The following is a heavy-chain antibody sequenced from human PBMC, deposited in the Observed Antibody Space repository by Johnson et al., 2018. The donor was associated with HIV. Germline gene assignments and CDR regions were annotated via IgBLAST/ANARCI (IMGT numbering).Heavy chain of an antibody. J-gene: IGHJ3*02. CDR2: ISSDGSST. CDR1: GFTFSTYW. D-gene: IGHD1-26*01. V-gene: IGHV3-74*02. Sequence: VQLVESGGGVVQPGRSLRLSCAASGFTFSTYWMHWVRQTPGKGLVWVSRISSDGSSTTYAVSVRGRFTISRDNAKNTLYLEMNGLRSEDTAVYYCARVEWELGAFDIWGQGTMVTVSS. CDR3: ARVEWELGAFDI.